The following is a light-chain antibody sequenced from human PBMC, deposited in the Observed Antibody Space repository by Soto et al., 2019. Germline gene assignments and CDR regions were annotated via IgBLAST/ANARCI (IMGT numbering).Light chain of an antibody. Sequence: ALTQPASVSGSPGQSITISCTGTSSDVGSYKLVSWYQQHPGKAPKLMISEVSKRPSGISDRFSGSKSGSTASLTISGLQAEDEADYYCCSYAGTSTHTVFGGGTQLTVL. CDR1: SSDVGSYKL. V-gene: IGLV2-23*02. CDR3: CSYAGTSTHTV. J-gene: IGLJ7*01. CDR2: EVS.